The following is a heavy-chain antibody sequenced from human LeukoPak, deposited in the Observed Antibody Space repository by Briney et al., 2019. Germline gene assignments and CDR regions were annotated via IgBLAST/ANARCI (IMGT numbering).Heavy chain of an antibody. V-gene: IGHV3-74*01. J-gene: IGHJ4*02. CDR2: ISPTGSTT. Sequence: PGGSLRLSCTASGFSFSGHWMHWARQLPGKGLVWVSRISPTGSTTSYADSVKGRFTVSRDNAKNTLYLQMNSLRAEDTAVYYCARVVVSSSSDYFDYWGQGTLVTVSS. D-gene: IGHD6-6*01. CDR3: ARVVVSSSSDYFDY. CDR1: GFSFSGHW.